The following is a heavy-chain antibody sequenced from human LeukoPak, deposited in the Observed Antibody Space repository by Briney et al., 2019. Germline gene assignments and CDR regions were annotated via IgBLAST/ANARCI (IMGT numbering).Heavy chain of an antibody. D-gene: IGHD2-15*01. V-gene: IGHV3-23*01. J-gene: IGHJ4*02. CDR1: GFTFSSYA. CDR2: ISGSGGST. CDR3: AKGTLGYCSGGSCYPLDY. Sequence: GGSLRLSCAASGFTFSSYAMTWVRQGPGKGLECVSAISGSGGSTYYADSVKGRFTIPRDNSKNTLYLQMNSLRAEDTAVYYCAKGTLGYCSGGSCYPLDYWGQGTLVTVSS.